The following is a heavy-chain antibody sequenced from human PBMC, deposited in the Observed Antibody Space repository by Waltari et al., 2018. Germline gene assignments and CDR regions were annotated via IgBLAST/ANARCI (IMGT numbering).Heavy chain of an antibody. Sequence: QVQLQQWGAGLLKPSETLSLTCAVYGGSFNDYYWSWLRQPPGKGLELFGEIQQSGTANYNPSLKGRVTMSVDTSKNQLSLKLTSVTAADTAVYYCARPGIAAAGHWFDPWGQGTLVTVSS. CDR2: IQQSGTA. CDR3: ARPGIAAAGHWFDP. CDR1: GGSFNDYY. J-gene: IGHJ5*02. V-gene: IGHV4-34*02. D-gene: IGHD6-13*01.